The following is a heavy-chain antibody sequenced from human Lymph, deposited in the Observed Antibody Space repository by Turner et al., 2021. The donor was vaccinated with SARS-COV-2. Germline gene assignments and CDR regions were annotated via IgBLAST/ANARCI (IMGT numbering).Heavy chain of an antibody. D-gene: IGHD1-1*01. CDR1: GYTLTELS. J-gene: IGHJ4*02. Sequence: QVQLVQSGAEVKNPGASVTVSCKVSGYTLTELSIHWVRQAPGKGLEWMGGFDPEDGETIYAQKFQGRVTMTEDTSTDTAYMELSSLRSEDTAVYYCATLKSNWKILTGRYYFDFWGQGTLGTVS. CDR2: FDPEDGET. CDR3: ATLKSNWKILTGRYYFDF. V-gene: IGHV1-24*01.